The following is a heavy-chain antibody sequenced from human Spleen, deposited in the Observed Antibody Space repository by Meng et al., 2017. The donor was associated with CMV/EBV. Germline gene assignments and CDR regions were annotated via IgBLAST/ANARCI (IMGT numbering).Heavy chain of an antibody. V-gene: IGHV2-5*01. CDR1: GFSLSSTGVG. Sequence: CAFSGFSLSSTGVGVGWIRQPPGKALEWLALIYWNDDERYSPSLKNRLTITKDTSKNQVVLTMTNMDPVDTATYYCARSLSNWFDPWGQGTLVTVSS. CDR2: IYWNDDE. J-gene: IGHJ5*02. CDR3: ARSLSNWFDP.